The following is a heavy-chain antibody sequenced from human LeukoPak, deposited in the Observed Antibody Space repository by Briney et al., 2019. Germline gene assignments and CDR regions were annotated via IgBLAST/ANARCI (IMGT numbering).Heavy chain of an antibody. V-gene: IGHV3-13*01. J-gene: IGHJ5*02. CDR2: IGTTDNT. CDR1: GFAFCIYD. Sequence: GVSLRLSCAASGFAFCIYDMHWVRQPTGKGLEWVSAIGTTDNTYYIDSLKGRFTISRENAKHSLYLQMNSLRAEDTAIYCCARVPTNSWYNWFDPWGQGTLVTVSS. D-gene: IGHD2-8*01. CDR3: ARVPTNSWYNWFDP.